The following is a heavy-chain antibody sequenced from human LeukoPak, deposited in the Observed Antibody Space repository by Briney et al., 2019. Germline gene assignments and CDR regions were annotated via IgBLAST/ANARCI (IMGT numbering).Heavy chain of an antibody. Sequence: AASVKVSCKASGGTFSSYAISWVRQAPGHGLEWMGGIIPIFGTANYAQKFQGRVTITTDESTSTAYMELSSLRSEDTAVYYCAVRYSGSYFDYWGQGTLVTVSS. CDR2: IIPIFGTA. V-gene: IGHV1-69*05. D-gene: IGHD1-26*01. CDR1: GGTFSSYA. J-gene: IGHJ4*02. CDR3: AVRYSGSYFDY.